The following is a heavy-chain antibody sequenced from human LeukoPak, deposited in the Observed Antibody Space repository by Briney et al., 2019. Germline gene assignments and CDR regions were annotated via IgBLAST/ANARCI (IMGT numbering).Heavy chain of an antibody. J-gene: IGHJ5*02. D-gene: IGHD6-19*01. Sequence: GGSLRLSCAASGFTFSSYGMHWVRQAPGKGLEWVAFIRYDGNNKYYADSVKGRFTISRDNSKNTLYLQMNSLRAEDTAVYYCAKASGSGWSNWFDPWGQGTLVTVSP. CDR2: IRYDGNNK. CDR1: GFTFSSYG. V-gene: IGHV3-30*02. CDR3: AKASGSGWSNWFDP.